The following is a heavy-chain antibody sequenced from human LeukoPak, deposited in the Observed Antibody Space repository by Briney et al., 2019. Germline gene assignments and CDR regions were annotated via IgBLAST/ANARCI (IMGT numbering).Heavy chain of an antibody. D-gene: IGHD1-14*01. CDR2: INHSGST. V-gene: IGHV4-34*01. CDR3: ARDRRNSPFDY. Sequence: PSETLSLTCAVYGGSFSGYYWSWIRQPPGKGLEWIGEINHSGSTNYNPSLKSRVTISADTSKNQFSLKLSSVTAADTAVYYCARDRRNSPFDYWGQGTLVTVSS. J-gene: IGHJ4*02. CDR1: GGSFSGYY.